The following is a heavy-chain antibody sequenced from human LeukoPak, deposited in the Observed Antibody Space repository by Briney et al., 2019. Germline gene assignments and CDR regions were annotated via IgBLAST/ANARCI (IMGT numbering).Heavy chain of an antibody. Sequence: SEALSLTCTVSGGSISSSSYYWGWIRQPPGKGLEWIGSIYYSGSTYYNPSLKSRVTISVDTSKNQFSLKPSSVTAADTAVHYCARAGSIVVVPAAICRLYWFDPWGRGTLVTVSS. CDR2: IYYSGST. J-gene: IGHJ5*02. V-gene: IGHV4-39*07. D-gene: IGHD2-2*01. CDR3: ARAGSIVVVPAAICRLYWFDP. CDR1: GGSISSSSYY.